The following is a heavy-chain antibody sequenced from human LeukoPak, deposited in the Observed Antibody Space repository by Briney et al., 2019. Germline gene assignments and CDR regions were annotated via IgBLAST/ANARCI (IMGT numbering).Heavy chain of an antibody. CDR2: IYYSGST. J-gene: IGHJ6*02. D-gene: IGHD3-3*01. CDR1: DGSISSGDYY. CDR3: ARERFSEGMDV. V-gene: IGHV4-30-4*01. Sequence: SETLSLTCTVSDGSISSGDYYWSWIRQPPGKGLEWIGYIYYSGSTYYNPSLKSRVTISVDTSKNQFSLKLSSVTAADTAVYYCARERFSEGMDVWGQGTTVTVSS.